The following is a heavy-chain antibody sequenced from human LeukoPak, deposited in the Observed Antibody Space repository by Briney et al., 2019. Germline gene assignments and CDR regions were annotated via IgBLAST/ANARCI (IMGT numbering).Heavy chain of an antibody. Sequence: GASVKVSCRASGGTFSSYAISWVRQAPGQGLEWMGGIIPIFGTANYAQKFQGRVTITADESTSTAYMELSSLRYEDTAVYYCARGEMATIRMGLYYYGMDVWGQGTTVTVSS. J-gene: IGHJ6*02. CDR2: IIPIFGTA. CDR3: ARGEMATIRMGLYYYGMDV. D-gene: IGHD5-24*01. CDR1: GGTFSSYA. V-gene: IGHV1-69*13.